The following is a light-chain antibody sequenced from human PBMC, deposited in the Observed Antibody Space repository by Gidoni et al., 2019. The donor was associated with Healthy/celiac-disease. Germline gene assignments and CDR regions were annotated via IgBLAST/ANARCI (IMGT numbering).Light chain of an antibody. CDR3: QQYGSSPIT. CDR1: QSVSSSY. CDR2: GAS. J-gene: IGKJ5*01. V-gene: IGKV3-20*01. Sequence: EIVLTQSPGTLSLSPGERATLSCRASQSVSSSYLAWYQQKPGQAPRLLLYGASRRATGIPDRFSGSGSGTDFTLTISRLEPEDFAVYYCQQYGSSPITFGQXTRLEIK.